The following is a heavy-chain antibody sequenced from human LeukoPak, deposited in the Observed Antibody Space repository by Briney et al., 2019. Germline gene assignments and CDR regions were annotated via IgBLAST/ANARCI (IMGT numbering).Heavy chain of an antibody. CDR2: IYYSGST. J-gene: IGHJ5*02. CDR1: GGSISSYY. Sequence: SETLSLTCTVSGGSISSYYWSWIRQPPGKGLEWIGYIYYSGSTNYNPSLKSRVTISVDTSKNQFSLKLSSVTAADTAVYYCARLLAYYDFWSGYFSSWFDPWGQGTLVTVSS. V-gene: IGHV4-59*08. D-gene: IGHD3-3*01. CDR3: ARLLAYYDFWSGYFSSWFDP.